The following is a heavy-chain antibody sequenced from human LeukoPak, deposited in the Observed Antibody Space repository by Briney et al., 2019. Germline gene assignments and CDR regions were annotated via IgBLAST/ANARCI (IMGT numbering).Heavy chain of an antibody. Sequence: GGSLRLPRGASGFTFSNYGIHRGRPAPGKGLEWGAVILYDGIHKFYTESVKGRFTISRDNAKNSLYLQMNSLRAGDTAVYYCARGSSRSWYGVSFGRGSFDYWGQGTLVTVSS. CDR2: ILYDGIHK. V-gene: IGHV3-30*03. D-gene: IGHD6-13*01. CDR3: ARGSSRSWYGVSFGRGSFDY. J-gene: IGHJ4*02. CDR1: GFTFSNYG.